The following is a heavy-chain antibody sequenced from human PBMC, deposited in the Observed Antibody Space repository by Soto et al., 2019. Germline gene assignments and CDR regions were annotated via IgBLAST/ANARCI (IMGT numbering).Heavy chain of an antibody. V-gene: IGHV1-2*04. J-gene: IGHJ6*02. D-gene: IGHD6-13*01. CDR2: INPKSGGT. CDR1: GYSFTDYH. Sequence: GASVKVSCKASGYSFTDYHVHWVRQAPGQGLEWLGRINPKSGGTSTAQKFQGWVTMTRDTSINTAYMDLTRLRSDDTAVYYCARHISNFRYYYYAMDVWGQGTTVTVSS. CDR3: ARHISNFRYYYYAMDV.